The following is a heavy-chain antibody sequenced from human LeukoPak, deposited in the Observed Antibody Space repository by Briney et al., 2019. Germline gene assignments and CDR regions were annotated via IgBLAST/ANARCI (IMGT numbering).Heavy chain of an antibody. CDR2: IYHSGST. Sequence: SETLSLTCAVSGGSISSSNWWSWVRQPPGKGLAWIGEIYHSGSTNYNPSLKSRATISVDKSKNQFSLKLSSVTAADTAVYYCARGAHYYGSEGFDYWGQGTLVTVSS. V-gene: IGHV4-4*02. CDR1: GGSISSSNW. D-gene: IGHD3-10*01. CDR3: ARGAHYYGSEGFDY. J-gene: IGHJ4*02.